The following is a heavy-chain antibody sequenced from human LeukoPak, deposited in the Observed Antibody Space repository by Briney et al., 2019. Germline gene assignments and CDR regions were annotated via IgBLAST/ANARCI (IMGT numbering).Heavy chain of an antibody. CDR3: TARSASSGWFDY. D-gene: IGHD6-19*01. V-gene: IGHV3-15*01. CDR2: IKSKTDGGTT. J-gene: IGHJ4*02. CDR1: GFTFSNAW. Sequence: PGGSLRLSCAASGFTFSNAWMSWVRQAPGKGLEWVGRIKSKTDGGTTDYAAPVKGRFTISRDDSKNTLYLQMNSLKTEDTAVYYCTARSASSGWFDYWGQGTLVTVSS.